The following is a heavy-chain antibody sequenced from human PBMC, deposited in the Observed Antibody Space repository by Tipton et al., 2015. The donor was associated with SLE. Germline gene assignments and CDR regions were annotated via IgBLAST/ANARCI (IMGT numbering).Heavy chain of an antibody. D-gene: IGHD4-23*01. CDR2: IYTSGST. J-gene: IGHJ5*02. CDR1: GGAISSGSYY. Sequence: TLSLTCTVSGGAISSGSYYWSWIRQPAGKGLEWIGHIYTSGSTNYNPSLTSRVTISVDTSKNQFSLKLSSVTAADTAVYYCARVYGGNPGWIDPWGQGTLVTVSS. CDR3: ARVYGGNPGWIDP. V-gene: IGHV4-61*09.